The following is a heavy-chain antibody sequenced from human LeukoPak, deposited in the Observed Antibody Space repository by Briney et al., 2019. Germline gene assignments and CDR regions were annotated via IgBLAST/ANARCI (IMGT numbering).Heavy chain of an antibody. V-gene: IGHV4-61*02. CDR2: IYTSGST. CDR3: ARESLGPPYYFDY. CDR1: GGSISSGSDY. Sequence: SQTLSLTCNVSGGSISSGSDYWSWIRQPAGKGLEWIGRIYTSGSTNYNPSLKSRVTISVDTSKNQFSLKLTSVTAADTAVYYCARESLGPPYYFDYWGQGTLDTVSS. J-gene: IGHJ4*02. D-gene: IGHD1-26*01.